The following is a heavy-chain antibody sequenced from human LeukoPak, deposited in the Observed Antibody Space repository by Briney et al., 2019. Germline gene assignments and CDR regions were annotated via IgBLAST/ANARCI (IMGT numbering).Heavy chain of an antibody. CDR3: ARDLSSTSNWELDY. D-gene: IGHD7-27*01. V-gene: IGHV1-2*06. CDR1: GYTFIDYF. Sequence: ASVKVSCKASGYTFIDYFLHWVRQAPGQGLEWMGRINPNSGGPEYAENFQGRVTMTRDTSVTTAYMELSRVTSDDTAIYYCARDLSSTSNWELDYWGQGTLVTASS. CDR2: INPNSGGP. J-gene: IGHJ4*02.